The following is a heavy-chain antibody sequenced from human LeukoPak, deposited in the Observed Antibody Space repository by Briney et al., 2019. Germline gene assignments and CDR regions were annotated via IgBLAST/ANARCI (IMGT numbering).Heavy chain of an antibody. J-gene: IGHJ4*02. CDR3: ARHGTGVGATTAVDY. CDR2: IYYSGST. V-gene: IGHV4-39*01. Sequence: SETLSLTCTVSGGSISSSSYYWGWIRQPPGKGLEWIGSIYYSGSTYYNPSLKSRVTISVDTSKNQLSLRLTSVTAADTAVYSCARHGTGVGATTAVDYWGQGTLVTVSS. D-gene: IGHD1-26*01. CDR1: GGSISSSSYY.